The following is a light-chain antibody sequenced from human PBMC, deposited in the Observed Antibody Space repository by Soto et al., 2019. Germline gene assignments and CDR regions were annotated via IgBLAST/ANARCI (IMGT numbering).Light chain of an antibody. CDR3: QQYNSYSRT. CDR2: KAS. CDR1: ESIRSW. V-gene: IGKV1-5*03. J-gene: IGKJ1*01. Sequence: DIQMTQSPSTLSASVGDRVTITCRASESIRSWLAWYQQKPGKAPKLLIYKASSLESGVPSRFSGSGSGTEFTLTISSLQPDDFATYYYQQYNSYSRTFGQGTKVDIK.